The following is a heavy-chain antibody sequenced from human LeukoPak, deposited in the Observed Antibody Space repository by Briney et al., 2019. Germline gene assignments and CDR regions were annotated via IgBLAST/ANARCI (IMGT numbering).Heavy chain of an antibody. CDR2: ISAYNGNT. CDR1: GYTFTSYA. J-gene: IGHJ4*02. CDR3: ARGGTVSSSSWSFDY. V-gene: IGHV1-18*01. Sequence: ASVKVSCKASGYTFTSYAMNWVRQAPGQGLEWMGWISAYNGNTNYAQKLQGRVTMTTDTSTSTAYMELRSLRSDDTAVYYCARGGTVSSSSWSFDYWGQGTLVTVSS. D-gene: IGHD6-13*01.